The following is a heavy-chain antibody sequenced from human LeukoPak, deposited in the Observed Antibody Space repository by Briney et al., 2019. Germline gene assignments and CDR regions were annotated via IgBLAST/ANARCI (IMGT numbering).Heavy chain of an antibody. D-gene: IGHD2-21*02. CDR2: INPSGGST. Sequence: ASVKVSCKASGYTFTSYYMHWVRQAPGQGLEWMGIINPSGGSTSYAQKFQGRVTMTRDMSTSTVYMGLSSLRSEDTAVYYCAIFPDCGGGDCYMENWFDPWGQGTLVTVSS. V-gene: IGHV1-46*01. CDR3: AIFPDCGGGDCYMENWFDP. CDR1: GYTFTSYY. J-gene: IGHJ5*02.